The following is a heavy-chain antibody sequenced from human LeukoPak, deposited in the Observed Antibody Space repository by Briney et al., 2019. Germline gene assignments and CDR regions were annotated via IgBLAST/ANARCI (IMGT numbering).Heavy chain of an antibody. CDR3: VRDRGVRITGTTGY. Sequence: GGSLRLSCAASGFTFSSYSIGWVRQAPGKGLEWVSSISSSSSYIYYADSVRGRFTISRDNAKNSLYLQMNSLRVEDTAVYYCVRDRGVRITGTTGYWGQGTLVTVSS. CDR1: GFTFSSYS. J-gene: IGHJ4*02. D-gene: IGHD1-7*01. V-gene: IGHV3-21*01. CDR2: ISSSSSYI.